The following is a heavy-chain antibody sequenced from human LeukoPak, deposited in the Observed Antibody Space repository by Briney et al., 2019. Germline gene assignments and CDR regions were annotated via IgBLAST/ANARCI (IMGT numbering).Heavy chain of an antibody. V-gene: IGHV1-46*01. J-gene: IGHJ4*02. CDR3: ARDWQLVD. CDR1: GYTFTSYY. CDR2: INPSGGST. Sequence: ASVKVSCKASGYTFTSYYMHWVRQAPGQGLEWMGIINPSGGSTSYAQKFQGRVTMTRDTSISTAYMELSRLRSDDTAVYYCARDWQLVDWGQGTLVTVSS. D-gene: IGHD6-6*01.